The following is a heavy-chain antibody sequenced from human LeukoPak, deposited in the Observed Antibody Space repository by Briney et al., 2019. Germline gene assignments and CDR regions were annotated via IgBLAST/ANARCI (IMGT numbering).Heavy chain of an antibody. V-gene: IGHV3-23*01. Sequence: GGSLRLSCAASGFTFKNYDMSWVRQAPGKGLEWVSSISFTGDYTYYADSAKGRFTTSRDDSKNTLYLQMGSLRAEDTAIYYCAKKSGGDYYQYFFDYWGQGTLVTVSP. CDR2: ISFTGDYT. D-gene: IGHD2-21*02. CDR1: GFTFKNYD. CDR3: AKKSGGDYYQYFFDY. J-gene: IGHJ4*02.